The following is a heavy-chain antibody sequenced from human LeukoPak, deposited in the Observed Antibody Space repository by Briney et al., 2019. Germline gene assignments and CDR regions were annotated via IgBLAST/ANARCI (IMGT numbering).Heavy chain of an antibody. D-gene: IGHD3-10*01. CDR3: AREKKVEHYGSGSYPHDAFDI. CDR1: GGFISNSRDY. Sequence: SETLSLTCTVSGGFISNSRDYWAWIRQPPGKGLEWIANIYYSGSTNYNPSLKSRVTISVDTSKNQFSLKLSSVTAADTAVYYCAREKKVEHYGSGSYPHDAFDIWGQGTMVTVSS. CDR2: IYYSGST. J-gene: IGHJ3*02. V-gene: IGHV4-39*07.